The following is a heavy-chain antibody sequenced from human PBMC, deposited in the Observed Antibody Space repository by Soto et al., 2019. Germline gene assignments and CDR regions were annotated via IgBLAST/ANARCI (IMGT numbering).Heavy chain of an antibody. V-gene: IGHV3-30-3*01. D-gene: IGHD2-21*01. CDR1: GFTFSSYA. J-gene: IGHJ3*02. CDR3: ARDGDTRALRAFDI. CDR2: ISYDGSST. Sequence: QVQLVESGGGVVQPGRSLRLSCAASGFTFSSYAMHWVRQAPGKGLEWVTVISYDGSSTYYADSVRGRFTISRDNSKNTVYLQMSSLRAKDTAIYYCARDGDTRALRAFDIWGQGTMVTVSS.